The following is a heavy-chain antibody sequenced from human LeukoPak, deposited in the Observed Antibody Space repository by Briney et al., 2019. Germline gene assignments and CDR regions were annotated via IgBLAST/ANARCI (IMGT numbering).Heavy chain of an antibody. CDR2: IYYSGST. V-gene: IGHV4-31*03. Sequence: SETLSLTCTVSGGSISSGGYYWSWIRQHPGTGLEWIGYIYYSGSTYYNPSLKSRVTISVDTSKNQFSLKLSSVTAADTAVYYCARGYCSGGSCYSARYWGQGTLVTVSS. D-gene: IGHD2-15*01. J-gene: IGHJ4*02. CDR1: GGSISSGGYY. CDR3: ARGYCSGGSCYSARY.